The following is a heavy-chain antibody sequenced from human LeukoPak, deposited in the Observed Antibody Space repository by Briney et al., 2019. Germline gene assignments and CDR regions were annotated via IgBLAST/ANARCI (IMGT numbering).Heavy chain of an antibody. CDR2: IYPGDSDI. D-gene: IGHD5-18*01. V-gene: IGHV5-51*01. CDR1: GYTFTNYW. J-gene: IGHJ4*02. CDR3: AKTGYSSYGIDY. Sequence: GESLKISCKTSGYTFTNYWIAWVRQMPGKGLEWMGIIYPGDSDIRYSPSFEGQVTFSGDKSISTAYLQWSSLEPSDTATYYCAKTGYSSYGIDYWGQGTLVTVSS.